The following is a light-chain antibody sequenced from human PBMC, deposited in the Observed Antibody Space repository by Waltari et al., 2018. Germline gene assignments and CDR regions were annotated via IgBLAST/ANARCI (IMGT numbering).Light chain of an antibody. V-gene: IGKV3-20*01. Sequence: EIVLTQSPGTLSLSPGERGTLSCRASQSVSSSHLAWYQQKPGQAPRLLMYTASNRATGIPDRFSGGGSGTDFTLTINRLEPEDFAVYYCQQYGSSPFTFGQGTKLEIK. CDR3: QQYGSSPFT. CDR2: TAS. J-gene: IGKJ2*01. CDR1: QSVSSSH.